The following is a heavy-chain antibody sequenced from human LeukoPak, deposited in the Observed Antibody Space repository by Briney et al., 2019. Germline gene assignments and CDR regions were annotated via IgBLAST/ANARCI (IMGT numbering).Heavy chain of an antibody. CDR3: ARDRGCSSTGCYYYYYYGMDV. CDR2: IYYSGST. Sequence: TLSLTCTVSGGSISSGGYYWSWIRQHPGKGLEWIGYIYYSGSTYYNPSLKSRVTISVDTSKNQFPLKLSSVTAADTAVYYCARDRGCSSTGCYYYYYYGMDVWGQGTTVTVSS. J-gene: IGHJ6*02. V-gene: IGHV4-31*03. CDR1: GGSISSGGYY. D-gene: IGHD2-2*01.